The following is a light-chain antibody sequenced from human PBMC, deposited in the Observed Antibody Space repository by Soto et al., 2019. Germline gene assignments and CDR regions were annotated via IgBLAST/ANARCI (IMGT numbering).Light chain of an antibody. CDR3: HRYNSAPRR. CDR2: AAS. V-gene: IGKV1-27*01. J-gene: IGKJ1*01. CDR1: QGVSNC. Sequence: DIQMTQSPSSLSASVGDRVTITCRASQGVSNCLAWYQQKPGKVPKLLIYAASTLQSGIPSRFSGSGSGTDFTLDISSLQHDDVATYYCHRYNSAPRRFGQGTKVEIK.